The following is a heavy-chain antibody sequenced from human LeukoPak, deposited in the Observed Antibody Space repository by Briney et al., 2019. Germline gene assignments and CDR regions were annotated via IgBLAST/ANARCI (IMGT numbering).Heavy chain of an antibody. V-gene: IGHV3-21*01. J-gene: IGHJ4*02. CDR2: ISSSSSYI. D-gene: IGHD3-22*01. CDR3: ARVASYYDSSGYYYSVSDY. Sequence: GGSLRLSCAASGFTFSSYSMNWVRQASGKGLEWVSSISSSSSYIYYADSVKGRFTISRDNAKNSLYLQMNSLRAEDTAVYYCARVASYYDSSGYYYSVSDYWGQGTLVTVSS. CDR1: GFTFSSYS.